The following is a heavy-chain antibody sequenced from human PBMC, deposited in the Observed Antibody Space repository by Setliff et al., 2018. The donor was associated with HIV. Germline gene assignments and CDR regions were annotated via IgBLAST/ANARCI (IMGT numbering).Heavy chain of an antibody. Sequence: KASETLSLTCAVHGGSFNGYSWTWIRQPPGKGLEWIGGINHSGSTNYNPSLKSRVTISVDTSKNQFSLRLSSVAAGDTAVYYCARSIVPVASGYYYFEYWGQGTLVTVSS. V-gene: IGHV4-34*01. CDR2: INHSGST. CDR1: GGSFNGYS. D-gene: IGHD3-3*01. CDR3: ARSIVPVASGYYYFEY. J-gene: IGHJ4*02.